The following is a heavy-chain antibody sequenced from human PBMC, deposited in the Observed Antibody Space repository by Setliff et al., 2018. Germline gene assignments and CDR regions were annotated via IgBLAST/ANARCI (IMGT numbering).Heavy chain of an antibody. CDR1: GYTFTGYY. D-gene: IGHD6-19*01. V-gene: IGHV1-46*01. CDR2: IDPSADYT. Sequence: ASVKVSCKASGYTFTGYYLHWVRQAPGQGLEWMGIIDPSADYTNYAQKFQGRVTMTKDTSTTTVYLELSSVRSEDTAVYYLARDFLGQWGGKGGLDYWGQRTLVTAAS. J-gene: IGHJ4*02. CDR3: ARDFLGQWGGKGGLDY.